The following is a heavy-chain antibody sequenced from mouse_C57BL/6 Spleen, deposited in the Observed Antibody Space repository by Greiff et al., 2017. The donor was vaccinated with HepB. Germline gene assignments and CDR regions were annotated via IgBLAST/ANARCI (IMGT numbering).Heavy chain of an antibody. D-gene: IGHD1-1*01. V-gene: IGHV1-69*01. J-gene: IGHJ3*01. CDR2: IVPSDSYT. CDR1: GYTFTSYW. Sequence: QVQLQQPGAELVMPGASVKLSCKASGYTFTSYWMHWVKQRPGQGLEWIGEIVPSDSYTNYNQKFKGKSTLTVDKSSSTAYMQLSSLTSEDSAVYYCARGGYYGSSPWFAYWGQGTLVTVSA. CDR3: ARGGYYGSSPWFAY.